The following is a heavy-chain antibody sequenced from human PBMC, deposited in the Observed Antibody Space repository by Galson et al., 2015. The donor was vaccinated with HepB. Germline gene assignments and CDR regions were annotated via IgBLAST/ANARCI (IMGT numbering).Heavy chain of an antibody. CDR1: GFTVSSNY. V-gene: IGHV3-66*02. CDR3: ARSSRWGVDAFDI. Sequence: SLRLSCAASGFTVSSNYMSWVRQAPGKGLEWVSVIYSGGSTYYADSVKGRFTISRDNSKNTLYLQMNSLRAEDTAVYYCARSSRWGVDAFDIWGQGTMVTVSS. CDR2: IYSGGST. D-gene: IGHD3-16*01. J-gene: IGHJ3*02.